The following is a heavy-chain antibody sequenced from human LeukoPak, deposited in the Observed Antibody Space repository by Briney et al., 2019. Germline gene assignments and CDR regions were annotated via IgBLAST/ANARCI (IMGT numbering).Heavy chain of an antibody. CDR3: ARDLCSGGSCRLDY. J-gene: IGHJ4*02. Sequence: PGGSLRLSCAASGFTFSSYSMNWVRQAPGEGLEWVSSISSSSSYIYYADSVKGRFTISRDNAKNSLYLQMNSLRAEDTAVYYCARDLCSGGSCRLDYWGQGTLVTVSS. V-gene: IGHV3-21*01. CDR2: ISSSSSYI. D-gene: IGHD2-15*01. CDR1: GFTFSSYS.